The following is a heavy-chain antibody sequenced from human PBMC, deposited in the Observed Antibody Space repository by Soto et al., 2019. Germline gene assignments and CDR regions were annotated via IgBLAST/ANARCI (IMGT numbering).Heavy chain of an antibody. D-gene: IGHD6-19*01. Sequence: XVGLRLSCVDCGFSFSSYWMSWVRQAPGKGLEWVANIKQDGSEKYYVDSVKGRFTISRDNAKKSLYLEMNSLRAEDTAVYYCARHLGIAVPGGVWGHGTTVTVSS. CDR3: ARHLGIAVPGGV. CDR1: GFSFSSYW. CDR2: IKQDGSEK. J-gene: IGHJ6*02. V-gene: IGHV3-7*01.